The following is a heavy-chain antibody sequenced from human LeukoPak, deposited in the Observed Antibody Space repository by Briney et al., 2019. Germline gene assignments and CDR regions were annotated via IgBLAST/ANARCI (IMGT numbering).Heavy chain of an antibody. Sequence: PGGSLRLSCVASGFTFSNFWMNWVRQAPGKGLEWVANIKYDGSEKSYGDFVKGRFTISRDNAKSSVYLQMNSLRADDTAVYFCAGRMLEDSGRLRDYWGQGTLVTVSS. CDR3: AGRMLEDSGRLRDY. D-gene: IGHD3-10*01. V-gene: IGHV3-7*01. CDR1: GFTFSNFW. J-gene: IGHJ4*02. CDR2: IKYDGSEK.